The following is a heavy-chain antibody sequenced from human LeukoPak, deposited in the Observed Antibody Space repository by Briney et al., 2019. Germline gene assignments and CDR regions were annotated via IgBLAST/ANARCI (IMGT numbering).Heavy chain of an antibody. Sequence: GGSLRLSCAASGFIFGDYAMQWVRQAPGKGLEWVAAIAFDDTDRYYIDSVKGRFTISRDDSKNTLYLHMTSLRAEDTAVYYCTNSDDYGDYWGQQTLVTVSS. CDR3: TNSDDYGDY. CDR2: IAFDDTDR. J-gene: IGHJ4*02. V-gene: IGHV3-30*04. CDR1: GFIFGDYA. D-gene: IGHD4-23*01.